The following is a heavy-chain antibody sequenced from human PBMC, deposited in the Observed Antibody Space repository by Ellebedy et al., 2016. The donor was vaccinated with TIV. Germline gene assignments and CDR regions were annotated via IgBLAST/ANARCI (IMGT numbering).Heavy chain of an antibody. CDR3: GRERWGLGDY. V-gene: IGHV3-74*03. Sequence: GESLKISCAASGFSFGSYWMPWVRQPPGKGLEWVSRIKADGSGITYADSVRCRFTISRDNAENTLYLQIDSLRVKDTAVYYCGRERWGLGDYWGQGTLVTVSS. J-gene: IGHJ4*02. CDR1: GFSFGSYW. CDR2: IKADGSGI. D-gene: IGHD7-27*01.